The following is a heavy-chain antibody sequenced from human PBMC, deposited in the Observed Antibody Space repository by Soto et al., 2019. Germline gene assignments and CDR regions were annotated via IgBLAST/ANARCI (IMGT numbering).Heavy chain of an antibody. D-gene: IGHD6-6*01. V-gene: IGHV4-34*01. CDR1: GGSFSGYY. J-gene: IGHJ3*02. CDR2: INHSGST. CDR3: AAQRIGVRSSDAFDI. Sequence: QVQLQQWGAGLLKPSETLSLTCAVYGGSFSGYYWSWIRQPPGKGLEWIGEINHSGSTNYNPSLKSRVTISVDTSKNQFSLKLSSLTAADTAVYYCAAQRIGVRSSDAFDIWGQGTMVTVSS.